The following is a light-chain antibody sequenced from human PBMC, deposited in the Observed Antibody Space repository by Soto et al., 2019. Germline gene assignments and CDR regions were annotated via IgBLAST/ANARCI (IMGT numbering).Light chain of an antibody. V-gene: IGKV1-5*03. CDR2: KAS. CDR3: QHYEGFPWT. Sequence: DIQMTQSPCTLSASIGDRVTITCRSSQNISNWLAWYQQKPGKAPKLLIYKASSLEGGVPSRFSGSASGTEFTLTISSLQPDDFATYYCQHYEGFPWTFGQGIKVEIK. CDR1: QNISNW. J-gene: IGKJ1*01.